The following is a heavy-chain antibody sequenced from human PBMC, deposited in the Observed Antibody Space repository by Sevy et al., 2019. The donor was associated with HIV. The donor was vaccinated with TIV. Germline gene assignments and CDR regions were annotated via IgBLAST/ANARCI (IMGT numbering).Heavy chain of an antibody. Sequence: GGSLRLSCTASGFTFSSAWMSWVRQAPGKGLEWVGLNKSEFDGGAIDYAAPVKGRFRISREDSKNTVYLQMNSLKTEDIAVYYCITDPAYRGYDEEVINYYFYGMDVWGQGTTVTVSS. V-gene: IGHV3-15*01. D-gene: IGHD5-12*01. CDR1: GFTFSSAW. CDR3: ITDPAYRGYDEEVINYYFYGMDV. J-gene: IGHJ6*02. CDR2: NKSEFDGGAI.